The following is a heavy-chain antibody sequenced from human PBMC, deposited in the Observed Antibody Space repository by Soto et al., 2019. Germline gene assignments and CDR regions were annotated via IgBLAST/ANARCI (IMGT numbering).Heavy chain of an antibody. CDR2: LAPRDGTT. CDR3: ARGGGTLDY. J-gene: IGHJ4*02. Sequence: QVQLVQSGAEVVKSGASVKVSCKATGYTFINYAIYWVRQAPGQGPEWMGILAPRDGTTTYAQTFQGRVTMTRDTSTSTVYMELSSLKSDDTAVYYCARGGGTLDYWGQGTLVTVSS. CDR1: GYTFINYA. V-gene: IGHV1-46*01.